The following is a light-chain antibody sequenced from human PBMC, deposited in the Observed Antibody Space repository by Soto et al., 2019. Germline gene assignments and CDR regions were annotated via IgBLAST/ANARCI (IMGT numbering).Light chain of an antibody. V-gene: IGKV3-20*01. Sequence: EIVLTQSPGILSFSLGERATLSCRASQSVSSSYLAWYQQKPGQAPRLLIYGASSRATGIPDRFSGSGSGTDFTLTISRLEPEDFAVYYCQQYGSSPQTFGQGTKVDIK. CDR1: QSVSSSY. J-gene: IGKJ1*01. CDR2: GAS. CDR3: QQYGSSPQT.